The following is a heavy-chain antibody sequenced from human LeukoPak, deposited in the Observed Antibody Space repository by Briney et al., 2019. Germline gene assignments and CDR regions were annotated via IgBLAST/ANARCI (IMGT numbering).Heavy chain of an antibody. Sequence: GGSPRLSCAASGFTFSSYAMNWVRQAPGKGLEWVSYISSSGSTIYYADSVKGRFTISRDNAKNSLYLQMNSLRAEDTAVYYCARESSWDEFDYWGQGTLVTVSS. CDR2: ISSSGSTI. V-gene: IGHV3-48*03. J-gene: IGHJ4*02. CDR3: ARESSWDEFDY. CDR1: GFTFSSYA. D-gene: IGHD6-13*01.